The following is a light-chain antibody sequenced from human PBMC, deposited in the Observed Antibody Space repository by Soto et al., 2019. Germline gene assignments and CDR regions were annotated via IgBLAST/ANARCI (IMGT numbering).Light chain of an antibody. CDR2: LGS. J-gene: IGKJ1*01. V-gene: IGKV2-28*01. CDR1: QSLMHSNGYNY. CDR3: MQSTHWPPT. Sequence: DIVMTQSPLSLPVTPGGPASISCRSSQSLMHSNGYNYLDWYRQKPGQSPQLLIYLGSNRASGVPDRFSGSGSGTDFTLKISRVEADDVGVYYCMQSTHWPPTFGQGTKVDIK.